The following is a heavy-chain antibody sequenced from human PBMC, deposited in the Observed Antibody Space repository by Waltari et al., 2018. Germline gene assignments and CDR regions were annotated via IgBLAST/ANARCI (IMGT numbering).Heavy chain of an antibody. Sequence: EVQLVESGGGSVQPGGSLRLSCAASVFTFMHWARQAPGKGRVWVSRIDGNGGGTGYADSVKGRFTISRDNAKNTLYLQMNSLRAEDTAVYYCVRGINHAFDIWGQGTMVTVSS. CDR3: VRGINHAFDI. V-gene: IGHV3-74*01. J-gene: IGHJ3*02. CDR1: VFTF. CDR2: IDGNGGGT.